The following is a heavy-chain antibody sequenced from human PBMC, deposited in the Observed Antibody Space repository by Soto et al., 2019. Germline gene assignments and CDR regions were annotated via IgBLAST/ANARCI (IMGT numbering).Heavy chain of an antibody. CDR2: IYHSGST. CDR1: GGSISSSNW. D-gene: IGHD4-17*01. CDR3: ARVSPYGDYVRNFDY. V-gene: IGHV4-4*02. J-gene: IGHJ4*02. Sequence: QVQLQESGPGLVKPSGTLSLTCAVSGGSISSSNWWSWVRQPPGKGLEWIGEIYHSGSTNYNPSRKSRVTITVDKSKNQFSLKLSSVTAADTAVYSCARVSPYGDYVRNFDYWDQGTLVTVSS.